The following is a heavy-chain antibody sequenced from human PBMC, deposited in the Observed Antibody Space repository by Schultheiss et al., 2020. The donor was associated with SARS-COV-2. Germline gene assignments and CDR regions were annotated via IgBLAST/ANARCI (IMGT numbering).Heavy chain of an antibody. CDR1: GFTFSSYA. CDR2: VSYDGRDK. CDR3: ARDQGGDCYLDY. J-gene: IGHJ4*02. D-gene: IGHD2-21*02. Sequence: GESLKISCAASGFTFSSYAVHWVRQAPGKGLEWVAVVSYDGRDKDYADFAKGRFTISRDNSKNTVSVQMNSLRAEDTAVYYCARDQGGDCYLDYWGQGTLVTVSS. V-gene: IGHV3-30*07.